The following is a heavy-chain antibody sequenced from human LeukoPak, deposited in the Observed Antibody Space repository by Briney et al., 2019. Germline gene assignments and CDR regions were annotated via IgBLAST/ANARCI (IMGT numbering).Heavy chain of an antibody. V-gene: IGHV3-23*01. D-gene: IGHD3-10*01. CDR2: ISGSGGST. Sequence: GGSLRLSCAASGFTFSSYAMSWVRQAPGKGLEWVSAISGSGGSTYYADSVKGRFTISRDNSKNTLYLQMNRLRAEDTAVYYCAKSGDGSGSYWYYFDYWGQGTLVTVSS. CDR1: GFTFSSYA. CDR3: AKSGDGSGSYWYYFDY. J-gene: IGHJ4*02.